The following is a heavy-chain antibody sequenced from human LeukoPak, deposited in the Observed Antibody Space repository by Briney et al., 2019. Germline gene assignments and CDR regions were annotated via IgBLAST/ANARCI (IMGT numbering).Heavy chain of an antibody. J-gene: IGHJ5*02. Sequence: ASVKVSCKVSGYTFTDYYMHWLQQAPGKGLEWMGLVDPEDGETIYAEKFQGRVTITADTSTDTAYMELSSLRSEDTAVYYCAAAYDSSGYRDGFDPWGQGTLVTVSS. CDR1: GYTFTDYY. CDR2: VDPEDGET. V-gene: IGHV1-69-2*01. CDR3: AAAYDSSGYRDGFDP. D-gene: IGHD3-22*01.